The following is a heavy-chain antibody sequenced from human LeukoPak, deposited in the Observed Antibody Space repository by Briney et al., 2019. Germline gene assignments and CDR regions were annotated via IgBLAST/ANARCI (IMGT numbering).Heavy chain of an antibody. J-gene: IGHJ5*02. CDR3: ARGPHTYYDILTGYYNVTFNWFDP. Sequence: SETLSLTCTVSGGSISSYYWSWIRQPPGKGLEWIGYIYYSGRTKYNPSLKSRLTISLDTSTNQFSLKLSSVTAADTAVYYCARGPHTYYDILTGYYNVTFNWFDPWGQGTLVTVSS. V-gene: IGHV4-59*12. CDR1: GGSISSYY. D-gene: IGHD3-9*01. CDR2: IYYSGRT.